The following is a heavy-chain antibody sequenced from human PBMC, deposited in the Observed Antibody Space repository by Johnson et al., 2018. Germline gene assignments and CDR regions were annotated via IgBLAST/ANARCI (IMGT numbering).Heavy chain of an antibody. J-gene: IGHJ1*01. CDR1: GFTFSSYA. V-gene: IGHV3-9*01. CDR3: AKGHLSVIHTAEYFQY. Sequence: VQLVQSGGGLVQPGGSLRLSCAASGFTFSSYAMYWVRQAPGKGLEWVSGISWNGGSIVYADALKGRFTISRDNAKNSLYLQMNSLRAEDTALYYCAKGHLSVIHTAEYFQYWGQGTLVTVSS. D-gene: IGHD5-18*01. CDR2: ISWNGGSI.